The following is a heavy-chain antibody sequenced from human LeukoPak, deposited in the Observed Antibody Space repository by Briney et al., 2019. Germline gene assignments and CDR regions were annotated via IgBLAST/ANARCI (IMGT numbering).Heavy chain of an antibody. V-gene: IGHV3-21*01. CDR2: ISSSSFYI. J-gene: IGHJ4*02. CDR3: ARVLDGYNLSPCDY. D-gene: IGHD5-24*01. CDR1: GFTFSSYS. Sequence: GGSLRLSCAASGFTFSSYSMNWVRQAPGKGLEWLSSISSSSFYIYYADSIKGRFTISRDDAKNSLYLQMNSLRAEDTAVYYCARVLDGYNLSPCDYWGQGTLVTVSS.